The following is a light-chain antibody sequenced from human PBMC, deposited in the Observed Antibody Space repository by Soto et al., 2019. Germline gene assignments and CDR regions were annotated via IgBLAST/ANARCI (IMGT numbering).Light chain of an antibody. Sequence: QSVLTQPASVSGSPGQSITISCTGTSSDVDVYNYVSWYQHHPGKAPKLVIYDVSNRPSGVSNRFSASNSGNTASLPISGLQAEDEADYYCASYTAINTWVFGGGTKLTVL. CDR1: SSDVDVYNY. J-gene: IGLJ3*02. CDR3: ASYTAINTWV. CDR2: DVS. V-gene: IGLV2-14*03.